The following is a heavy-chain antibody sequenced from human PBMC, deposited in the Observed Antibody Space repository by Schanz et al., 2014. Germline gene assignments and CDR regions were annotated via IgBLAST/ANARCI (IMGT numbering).Heavy chain of an antibody. Sequence: EVQLVESGGGLVQPGGSLRLSCAASGFTFSSYWMHWVRQAPGKGLVWVSRINSDGSTTIYADSVKGRFTISRDNAKNTLYLQMNSLRADDTAVYYCVKEGTVVSGSPRDYWGQGTLVTVSS. V-gene: IGHV3-74*01. CDR2: INSDGSTT. J-gene: IGHJ4*02. CDR3: VKEGTVVSGSPRDY. CDR1: GFTFSSYW. D-gene: IGHD3-10*01.